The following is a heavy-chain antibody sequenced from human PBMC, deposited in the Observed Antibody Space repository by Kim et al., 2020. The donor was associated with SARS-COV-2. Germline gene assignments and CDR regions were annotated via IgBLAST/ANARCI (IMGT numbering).Heavy chain of an antibody. CDR3: ASESSSPSVGFQH. J-gene: IGHJ1*01. Sequence: YAQKFQGRVTITADESTSTAYMELSSLRSEDTAVYYCASESSSPSVGFQHWGQGTLVTVSS. V-gene: IGHV1-69*01. D-gene: IGHD6-6*01.